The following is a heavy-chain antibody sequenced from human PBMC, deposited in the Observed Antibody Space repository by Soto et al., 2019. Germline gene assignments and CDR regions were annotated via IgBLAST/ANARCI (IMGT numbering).Heavy chain of an antibody. V-gene: IGHV6-1*01. D-gene: IGHD1-20*01. Sequence: SQTLSLTCAISGDSVSSNSAAWNWIRQSPSRGLEWLGRTYYRSRWYNDYAVSVKSRITVNPHTSKNQFSLHLNSVTPEDTAVYYCARGRSDNWEVLRGFWDYYYMDVWGKGTTVTVSS. CDR1: GDSVSSNSAA. CDR2: TYYRSRWYN. J-gene: IGHJ6*03. CDR3: ARGRSDNWEVLRGFWDYYYMDV.